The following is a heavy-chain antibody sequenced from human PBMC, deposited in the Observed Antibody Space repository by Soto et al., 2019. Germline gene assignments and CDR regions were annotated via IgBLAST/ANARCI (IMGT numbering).Heavy chain of an antibody. J-gene: IGHJ6*03. CDR3: VKDMGYCSGGSCYWGAYFYYYMDV. Sequence: GGSLRLSCAASGFSFYNYGMHWVRQAPGKGLEWVAVILFDGSDNWYADSVKGRFTISRDNSKNTLYLLMNSLTAEDTAVYYCVKDMGYCSGGSCYWGAYFYYYMDVWGKGTTVTVSS. CDR1: GFSFYNYG. CDR2: ILFDGSDN. V-gene: IGHV3-30*18. D-gene: IGHD2-15*01.